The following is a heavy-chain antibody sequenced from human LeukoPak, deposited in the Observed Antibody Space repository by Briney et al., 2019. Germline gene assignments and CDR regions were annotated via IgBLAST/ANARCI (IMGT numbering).Heavy chain of an antibody. CDR1: SGSISSTNC. D-gene: IGHD1-1*01. Sequence: PSETLSLTCAVSSGSISSTNCWTWVRQPPGKGLEWIGEIYDSGSTNYNPSLKSRVTISVDKSKNHFSLKLSSVTAADTAVYYCARYQTATTTVFDYWGQGTLVTVSS. CDR2: IYDSGST. CDR3: ARYQTATTTVFDY. V-gene: IGHV4-4*02. J-gene: IGHJ4*02.